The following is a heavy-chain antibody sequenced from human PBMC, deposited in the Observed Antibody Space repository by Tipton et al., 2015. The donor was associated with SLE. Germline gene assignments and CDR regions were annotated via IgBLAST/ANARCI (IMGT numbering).Heavy chain of an antibody. CDR2: IGTAGDT. Sequence: GSLRLSCAVSGFTVRSSYMSWVRQATGKGLEWVSAIGTAGDTYYPGSVKGRFTISRENAKNSLYLQMNSLRAGDTAVYYCTRDYYGMDVWGQGTTVTVSS. CDR1: GFTVRSSY. V-gene: IGHV3-13*04. CDR3: TRDYYGMDV. J-gene: IGHJ6*02.